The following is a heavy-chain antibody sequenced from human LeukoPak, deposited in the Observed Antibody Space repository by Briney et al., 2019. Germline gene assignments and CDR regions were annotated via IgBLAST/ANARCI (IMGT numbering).Heavy chain of an antibody. J-gene: IGHJ5*02. D-gene: IGHD1-26*01. CDR2: IYTSGST. Sequence: PSETLSLTCTVSGGSISSYYWSWIRQPAGKGLEWIGRIYTSGSTNYNPSLKSRVTTSVDTSKNQFSLKLSSVTAADTAVYYCARARDTTSGSNWFDPWGQGTLVTVSS. CDR1: GGSISSYY. CDR3: ARARDTTSGSNWFDP. V-gene: IGHV4-4*07.